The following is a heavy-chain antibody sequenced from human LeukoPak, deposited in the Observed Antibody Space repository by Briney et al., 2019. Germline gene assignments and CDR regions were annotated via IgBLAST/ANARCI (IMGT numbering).Heavy chain of an antibody. CDR1: GFPFSAYY. Sequence: GGPLRLSCAASGFPFSAYYMSWIRQAPGKGLEWVSYNGSSSSYTNYANPVKGRFTISRDNAKNSVYRQMSSLRAEDTAMYYSARAIYDDYGMDVWGQGTTVTVSS. CDR3: ARAIYDDYGMDV. CDR2: NGSSSSYT. V-gene: IGHV3-11*06. J-gene: IGHJ6*02.